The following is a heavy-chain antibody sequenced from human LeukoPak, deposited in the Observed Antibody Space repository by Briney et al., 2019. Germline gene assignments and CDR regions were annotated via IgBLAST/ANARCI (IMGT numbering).Heavy chain of an antibody. V-gene: IGHV3-33*05. CDR1: GFTFSNYG. Sequence: PGGSLRLSCGASGFTFSNYGMLWVRQAPGKGLQWVGMISYDGNKKYEDSVKGRITISRENSKNTLYLQMTSLRLEDTAVYFCVRDFPNSKPRFDWWGQGTLVTVSS. CDR2: ISYDGNKK. CDR3: VRDFPNSKPRFDW. D-gene: IGHD2/OR15-2a*01. J-gene: IGHJ4*02.